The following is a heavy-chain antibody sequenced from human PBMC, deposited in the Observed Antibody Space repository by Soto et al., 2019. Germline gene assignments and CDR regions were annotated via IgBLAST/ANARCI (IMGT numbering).Heavy chain of an antibody. CDR2: IYYSGST. J-gene: IGHJ5*02. D-gene: IGHD2-15*01. CDR1: GGSISSGGYY. CDR3: ASQVVAATKNWFDP. Sequence: QVQLQESGPGLVKPSQTLSLTCTVSGGSISSGGYYWSWIRQHPGKGLEWIGYIYYSGSTYYNPSLKSRVTISVDTSKNQFSLKLSSVTAADTAVYHCASQVVAATKNWFDPWGQGTLVTVSS. V-gene: IGHV4-31*03.